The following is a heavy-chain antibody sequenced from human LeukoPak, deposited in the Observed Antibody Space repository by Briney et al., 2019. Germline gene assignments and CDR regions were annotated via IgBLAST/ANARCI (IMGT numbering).Heavy chain of an antibody. CDR1: GYTFTSYD. CDR2: MNPNSGNT. J-gene: IGHJ5*02. V-gene: IGHV1-8*01. Sequence: ASVKVSCKASGYTFTSYDINWVRQASGQGLEWMGWMNPNSGNTASAQKFQGRVTMTTNTSISTAYMGLTGLRSEDTAMYFCARKGLLGSGKPWFDPWGQGTLVTVSS. CDR3: ARKGLLGSGKPWFDP. D-gene: IGHD2-15*01.